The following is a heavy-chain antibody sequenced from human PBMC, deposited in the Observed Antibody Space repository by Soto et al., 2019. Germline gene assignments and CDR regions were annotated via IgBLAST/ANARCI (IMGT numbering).Heavy chain of an antibody. Sequence: QVQVVQSGAEVKKPGASVKVACKTSGYSFTTYAINWVRQAPGQSLEWMGWINPGTGNRRFSQKLQGRITITGDTSASTAYMELKSLRAEDTAIYYCARKDFGVEGASDVFEHWGQGTMVSVSS. V-gene: IGHV1-3*01. CDR3: ARKDFGVEGASDVFEH. D-gene: IGHD1-26*01. CDR2: INPGTGNR. J-gene: IGHJ4*02. CDR1: GYSFTTYA.